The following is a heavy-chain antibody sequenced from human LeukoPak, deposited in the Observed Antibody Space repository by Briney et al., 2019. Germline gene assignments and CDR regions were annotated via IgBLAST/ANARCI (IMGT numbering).Heavy chain of an antibody. CDR1: GYTFTHYG. J-gene: IGHJ4*02. Sequence: GGSLRLSCVISGYTFTHYGFHWVRQAPGKALEWVAFISYDGNNKYEDSVKGRFTISRDNAKNSLYLQMNSLRAEDTAVYYCARERMYYFDYWGQGTLVTVSS. CDR2: ISYDGNNK. CDR3: ARERMYYFDY. V-gene: IGHV3-30*03.